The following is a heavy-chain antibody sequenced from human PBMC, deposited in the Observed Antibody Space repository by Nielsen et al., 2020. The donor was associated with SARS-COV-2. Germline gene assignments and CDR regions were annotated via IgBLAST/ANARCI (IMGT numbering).Heavy chain of an antibody. CDR2: ISYDGSNK. Sequence: GESLKISCAASGFTFSSYAMHWVRQAPGKGLEWVAVISYDGSNKYYADSVKGRFTISRDDAKNSLYLQMNSLRAEDTAVYYCARDWETQWLVQYYYGMDVWGQGTTVTVSS. CDR3: ARDWETQWLVQYYYGMDV. J-gene: IGHJ6*02. CDR1: GFTFSSYA. V-gene: IGHV3-30-3*01. D-gene: IGHD6-19*01.